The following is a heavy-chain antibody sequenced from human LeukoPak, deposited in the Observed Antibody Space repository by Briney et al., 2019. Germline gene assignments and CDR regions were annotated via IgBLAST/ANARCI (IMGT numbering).Heavy chain of an antibody. CDR1: GFTFSSYG. V-gene: IGHV3-23*01. CDR2: ISDTGGRA. CDR3: AKRGVVIRVILVGFHKEAYYFDS. Sequence: GGSLRLSCAASGFTFSSYGMSWVRQAPGRGLEWVAGISDTGGRANYADSVKGRFTISRDNPKNILYLQMNSLRAEDTAVYFCAKRGVVIRVILVGFHKEAYYFDSWGQGALVTVSS. D-gene: IGHD3-10*01. J-gene: IGHJ4*02.